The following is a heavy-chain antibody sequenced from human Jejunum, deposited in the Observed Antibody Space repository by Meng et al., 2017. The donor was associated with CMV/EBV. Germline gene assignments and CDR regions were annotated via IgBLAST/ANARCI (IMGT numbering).Heavy chain of an antibody. D-gene: IGHD1-26*01. CDR1: GSTFGNSA. CDR3: AGGLGGTIDY. J-gene: IGHJ4*02. V-gene: IGHV1-69*04. CDR2: IIPVFDRT. Sequence: SCKASGSTFGNSATSWVRQAPGQGLEWMGNIIPVFDRTNYAQKFQGRVTITADRSANTAYMELSSLRSDDTAIYYCAGGLGGTIDYWGQGTLVTVSS.